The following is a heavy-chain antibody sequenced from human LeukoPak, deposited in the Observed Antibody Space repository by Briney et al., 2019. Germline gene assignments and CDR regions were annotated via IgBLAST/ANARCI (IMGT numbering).Heavy chain of an antibody. V-gene: IGHV1-18*01. CDR2: ISAYNGNT. CDR3: ARGHCSSTSCYEFDY. D-gene: IGHD2-2*01. Sequence: ASVKVSCKASGYTFTSYGISWVRQAPGQGLEWMGWISAYNGNTNYAQKLQGRVTMTTDTSTSTAYMELRSLRSDDTAVYYCARGHCSSTSCYEFDYWGQGTLVTVSS. CDR1: GYTFTSYG. J-gene: IGHJ4*02.